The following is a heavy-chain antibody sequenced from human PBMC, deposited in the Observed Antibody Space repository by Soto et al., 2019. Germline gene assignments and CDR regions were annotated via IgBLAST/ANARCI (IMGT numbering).Heavy chain of an antibody. D-gene: IGHD6-6*01. V-gene: IGHV3-21*01. CDR2: ISSSSSYI. Sequence: GGSLRLSCAASGFTFSSYSMNWVRQAPGKGLEWVSSISSSSSYIYYADSVKGRFTISRDNAKNSLYLQMNSLRAEDTAVYYCASLDSSSSDFDYWGQGTLVTVSS. J-gene: IGHJ4*02. CDR3: ASLDSSSSDFDY. CDR1: GFTFSSYS.